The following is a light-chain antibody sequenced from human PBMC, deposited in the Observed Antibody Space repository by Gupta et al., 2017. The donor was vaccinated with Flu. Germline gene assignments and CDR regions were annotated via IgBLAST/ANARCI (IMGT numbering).Light chain of an antibody. CDR2: DDY. CDR3: FPWEPSRTVVYV. J-gene: IGLJ1*01. V-gene: IGLV1-51*01. Sequence: QSVLTQPPSVSAAPGQTVTIPSSGNTSNIGGSYLCWYQQPPETAPKLFIFDDYRSHCWAPPRVFSSESGTSTTIGITGLPTGEEAAYYCFPWEPSRTVVYVFGAGTRVTVL. CDR1: TSNIGGSY.